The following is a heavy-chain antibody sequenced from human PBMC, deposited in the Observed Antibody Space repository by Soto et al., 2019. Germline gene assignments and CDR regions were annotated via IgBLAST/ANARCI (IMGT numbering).Heavy chain of an antibody. J-gene: IGHJ4*02. CDR1: GFTFSSYG. D-gene: IGHD6-13*01. CDR3: ARDPAAAGNLLHFDY. CDR2: IWYDGSNK. V-gene: IGHV3-33*01. Sequence: QVQLVESGGGVVQPGRSLRLSCAASGFTFSSYGMHWVRQAPGKGLEWWAVIWYDGSNKYYADSVKGRFTISRDNSKNTMYMQRNSLRAEDTAVYYCARDPAAAGNLLHFDYWGQGTLVTVS.